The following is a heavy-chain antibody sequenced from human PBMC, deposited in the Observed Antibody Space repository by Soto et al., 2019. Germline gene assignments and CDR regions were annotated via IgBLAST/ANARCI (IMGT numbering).Heavy chain of an antibody. J-gene: IGHJ6*02. CDR3: AKDFLQDWGQDHYYGMDV. CDR2: ISSNGGST. D-gene: IGHD7-27*01. CDR1: GFTFSSYA. Sequence: PGGSLRLSCSASGFTFSSYAMHWVRQAPGKGLEYVSAISSNGGSTYYADSVKGRFTISRDNSKNTLYLQMSSLRAEDTALYYCAKDFLQDWGQDHYYGMDVWGQGTTVTVSS. V-gene: IGHV3-64*04.